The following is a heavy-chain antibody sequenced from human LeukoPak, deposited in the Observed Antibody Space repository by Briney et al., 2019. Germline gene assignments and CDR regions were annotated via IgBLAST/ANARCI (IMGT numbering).Heavy chain of an antibody. CDR2: IGSSGSTI. Sequence: PGGSLSLSCAASGFTFSSYEMNWVRQAPGKGLEWVSYIGSSGSTIYYADSVKGRFTISRDNAKNSLYLQMNSLRAEDTAVYYCARVSYYDSSGSSFDYWGQGTLVTVSS. CDR3: ARVSYYDSSGSSFDY. J-gene: IGHJ4*02. D-gene: IGHD3-22*01. CDR1: GFTFSSYE. V-gene: IGHV3-48*03.